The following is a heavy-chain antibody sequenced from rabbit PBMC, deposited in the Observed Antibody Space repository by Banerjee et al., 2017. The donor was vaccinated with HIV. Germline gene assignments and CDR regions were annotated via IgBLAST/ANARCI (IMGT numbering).Heavy chain of an antibody. CDR2: IYAGSSGST. V-gene: IGHV1S40*01. CDR1: GFSFSRSYY. J-gene: IGHJ6*01. CDR3: ARWMASGSDWFLDGMDL. Sequence: QSLEESGGGLVQPEGSLTLTCTASGFSFSRSYYMCWVRQAPGKGLEWIACIYAGSSGSTYYASWAKGRFTISKTSSTTVTLQMTSLTAADTATYFCARWMASGSDWFLDGMDLWGPGTLVTVS. D-gene: IGHD1-1*01.